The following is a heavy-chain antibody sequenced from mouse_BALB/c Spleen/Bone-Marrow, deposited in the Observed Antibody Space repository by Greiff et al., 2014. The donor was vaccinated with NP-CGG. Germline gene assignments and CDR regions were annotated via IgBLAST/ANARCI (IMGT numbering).Heavy chain of an antibody. CDR2: IYPGSGST. CDR3: ARYYDYDWYFDV. Sequence: VQLQQSGPELVKPGASAKMSCKASGYTFTDYVISWVKQRTGQGLEWIGEIYPGSGSTYCNEKFKGKATLTADKSSNTAYMQLSSLTSEDSAVYFCARYYDYDWYFDVWGAGTTVTVSS. D-gene: IGHD2-4*01. V-gene: IGHV1-77*01. CDR1: GYTFTDYV. J-gene: IGHJ1*01.